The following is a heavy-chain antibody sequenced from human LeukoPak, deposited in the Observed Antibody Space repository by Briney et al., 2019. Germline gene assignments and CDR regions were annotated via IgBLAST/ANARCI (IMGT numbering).Heavy chain of an antibody. CDR2: IIPIFGTA. CDR1: GGTFSSYA. CDR3: ARVGPGGSCPGD. D-gene: IGHD2-15*01. J-gene: IGHJ4*02. V-gene: IGHV1-69*01. Sequence: SVKVSCKASGGTFSSYAISWVRQAPGQGLEWMGGIIPIFGTANYAQKFQGRVTVTADESTSTAYMELSSLRSEDTAVYYCARVGPGGSCPGDWGQGTLVTVAS.